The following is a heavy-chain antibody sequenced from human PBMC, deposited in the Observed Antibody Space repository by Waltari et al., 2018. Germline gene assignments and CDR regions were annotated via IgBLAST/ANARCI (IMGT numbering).Heavy chain of an antibody. CDR2: IYTSGST. CDR1: GGSISSYY. V-gene: IGHV4-4*07. CDR3: ARLIYVWGSYRFDP. J-gene: IGHJ5*02. Sequence: QVQLQESGPGLVKPSETLSLTCIVSGGSISSYYWSWLRQPAGKGLEWIGRIYTSGSTNYNPSLKSRVTISVDKSKNQFSLKLSSVTAADTAVYYCARLIYVWGSYRFDPWGQGTLVTVSS. D-gene: IGHD3-16*02.